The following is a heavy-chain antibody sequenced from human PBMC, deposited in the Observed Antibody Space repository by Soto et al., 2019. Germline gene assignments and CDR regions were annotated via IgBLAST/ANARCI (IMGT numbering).Heavy chain of an antibody. CDR2: IHHSGST. D-gene: IGHD6-13*01. CDR3: ARDQGSHPGD. CDR1: GLSISSDNW. V-gene: IGHV4-4*02. J-gene: IGHJ4*02. Sequence: QVQLQESGPGLVRPSGTVSLTCAVSGLSISSDNWWSWVCQPPGKGLEWIGEIHHSGSTNYNPSLKSRVTMSVVPSKDLFSLTLNSVTAADTAFYYCARDQGSHPGDWGQGTLVSVSS.